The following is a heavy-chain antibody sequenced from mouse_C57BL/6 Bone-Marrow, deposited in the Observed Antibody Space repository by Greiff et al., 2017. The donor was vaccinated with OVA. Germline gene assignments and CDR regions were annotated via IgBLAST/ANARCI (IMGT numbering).Heavy chain of an antibody. Sequence: VQLQQSGPELVKPGASVKISCKASGYAFSSSWMNWVKQRPGKGLEWIGRIYPGDGDTNYNGKFKGKATLTADKSSSTAYMQLSSLTSEDSAVYFCANYDYAFAYWGQGTLVTVSA. V-gene: IGHV1-82*01. D-gene: IGHD2-4*01. CDR3: ANYDYAFAY. CDR1: GYAFSSSW. J-gene: IGHJ3*01. CDR2: IYPGDGDT.